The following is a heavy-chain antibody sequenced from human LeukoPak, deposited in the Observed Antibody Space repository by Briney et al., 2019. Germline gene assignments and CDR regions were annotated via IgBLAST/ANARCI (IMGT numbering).Heavy chain of an antibody. CDR2: FDPEDGET. D-gene: IGHD3-22*01. V-gene: IGHV1-24*01. Sequence: GASVKVSCKVSGYTLTELPMHWVRQAPGKGLEWMGGFDPEDGETIYAQKFQGRVTMTEDTSTETAYMELSSLRSEDTAVYYCATEGSYYDSSGYYLFGYWGQGTLVTVSS. CDR3: ATEGSYYDSSGYYLFGY. J-gene: IGHJ4*02. CDR1: GYTLTELP.